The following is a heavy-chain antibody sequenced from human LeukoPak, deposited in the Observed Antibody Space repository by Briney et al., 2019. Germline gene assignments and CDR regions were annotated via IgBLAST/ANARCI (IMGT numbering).Heavy chain of an antibody. Sequence: GGSLRLSCAASGFTFSSYAMSWVRQAPGKGLEWVSIISGSGDNTYYADSMKGRFTISRDNSKNTLYLQMNSLRAEDTAVYYCAKAHSSSWYYFDYWGQGTWSPSPQ. CDR1: GFTFSSYA. J-gene: IGHJ4*02. CDR3: AKAHSSSWYYFDY. V-gene: IGHV3-23*01. D-gene: IGHD6-13*01. CDR2: ISGSGDNT.